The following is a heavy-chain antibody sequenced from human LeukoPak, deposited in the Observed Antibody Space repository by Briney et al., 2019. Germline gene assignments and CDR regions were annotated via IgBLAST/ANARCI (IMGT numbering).Heavy chain of an antibody. D-gene: IGHD3-16*02. CDR1: GGSFSGYY. CDR3: ARHRQAGYYYYYMDV. CDR2: INHSGST. J-gene: IGHJ6*03. Sequence: SETLSLTCAVYGGSFSGYYWSWIRQPPGKGLEWIGEINHSGSTNYNPSLKSRVTISVDTSKSQFSLKLSSVTAADTAVYYCARHRQAGYYYYYMDVWGKGTTVTISS. V-gene: IGHV4-34*01.